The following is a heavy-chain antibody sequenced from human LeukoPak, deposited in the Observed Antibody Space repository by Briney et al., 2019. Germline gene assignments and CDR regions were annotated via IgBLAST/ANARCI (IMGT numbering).Heavy chain of an antibody. CDR1: GGTFSSYA. CDR2: IIRIFGTT. Sequence: ASVKVSCKASGGTFSSYAISWVRQALGQGLEWMGGIIRIFGTTNYTQKFQRRVTITTDESTNTAYMKLSSLRSEDTAVYYCARGYTMTDAFDIWGQGTMVTVSS. D-gene: IGHD3-22*01. CDR3: ARGYTMTDAFDI. V-gene: IGHV1-69*05. J-gene: IGHJ3*02.